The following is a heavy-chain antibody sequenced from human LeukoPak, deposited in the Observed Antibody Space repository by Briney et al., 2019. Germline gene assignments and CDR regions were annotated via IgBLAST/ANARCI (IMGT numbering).Heavy chain of an antibody. Sequence: GGSLRLSCAASGLTFDDYAMHWVRHAPGKGLEWVSGISWNSGSIVYADSVKGRFTISRDNAKNSLYLQMNSLRAEDMALYYCAKAHSSSWYRGYFDYWGQGTLVTVSS. CDR2: ISWNSGSI. D-gene: IGHD6-13*01. V-gene: IGHV3-9*03. CDR1: GLTFDDYA. CDR3: AKAHSSSWYRGYFDY. J-gene: IGHJ4*02.